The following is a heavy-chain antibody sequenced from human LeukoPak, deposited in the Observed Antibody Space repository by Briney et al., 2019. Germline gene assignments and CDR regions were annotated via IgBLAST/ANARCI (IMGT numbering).Heavy chain of an antibody. CDR3: ARVSATEVEMATIDTLYFDY. J-gene: IGHJ4*02. CDR2: IYYSGST. V-gene: IGHV4-31*03. D-gene: IGHD5-24*01. Sequence: PSETLSLTCTVSGGSISSGGYYWSWIRQHPGKGLEWIGYIYYSGSTYYNPSLKSRVTISVDTSKNQFSLKLSSVTAADTAVYYCARVSATEVEMATIDTLYFDYWGQGTLVTVSS. CDR1: GGSISSGGYY.